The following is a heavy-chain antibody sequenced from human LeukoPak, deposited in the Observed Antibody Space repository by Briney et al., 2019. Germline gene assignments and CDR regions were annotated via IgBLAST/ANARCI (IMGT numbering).Heavy chain of an antibody. D-gene: IGHD5-24*01. Sequence: SETLSLTCTVSGGSISSSSYYWSWIRQHPGKVLEWIGDFYYSGSTHYNPSLKSRVTISVDTSKNQFSLKLNSVTAADTAVYCCARGIMATTAYFDYWGQGTLVTVSS. CDR2: FYYSGST. J-gene: IGHJ4*02. CDR3: ARGIMATTAYFDY. CDR1: GGSISSSSYY. V-gene: IGHV4-31*03.